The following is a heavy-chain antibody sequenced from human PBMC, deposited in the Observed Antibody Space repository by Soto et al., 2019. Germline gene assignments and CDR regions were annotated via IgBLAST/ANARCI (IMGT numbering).Heavy chain of an antibody. CDR1: GGSISSGGYY. CDR2: IYYSGST. D-gene: IGHD4-17*01. Sequence: SETLSLTCTVSGGSISSGGYYWSWIRQHPGKGLEWIGYIYYSGSTYYNPSLKSRVTISVDTSKNQFSLKLSSVTAADTAVYYCARDYGDYVRYFDLWGRGTLVTVS. V-gene: IGHV4-31*03. CDR3: ARDYGDYVRYFDL. J-gene: IGHJ2*01.